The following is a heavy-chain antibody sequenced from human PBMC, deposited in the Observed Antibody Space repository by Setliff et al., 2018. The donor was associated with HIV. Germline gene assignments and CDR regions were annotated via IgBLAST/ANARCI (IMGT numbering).Heavy chain of an antibody. D-gene: IGHD3-22*01. V-gene: IGHV1-18*01. CDR2: ISALNGRT. Sequence: ASVKVSCKASGYTFTSYGISWVRQAPGQGLEWMGWISALNGRTNYAQKLQGRVTMTTDTSTSTVYMDLRSLRSDDTAVYYCARYGSSGYYPSNYYYGMDVWGQGTTVTVSS. CDR1: GYTFTSYG. CDR3: ARYGSSGYYPSNYYYGMDV. J-gene: IGHJ6*02.